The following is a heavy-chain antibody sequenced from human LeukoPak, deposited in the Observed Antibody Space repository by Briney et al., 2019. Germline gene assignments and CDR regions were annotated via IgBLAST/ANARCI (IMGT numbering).Heavy chain of an antibody. CDR3: ARDKLVGATILDY. V-gene: IGHV3-7*01. D-gene: IGHD1-26*01. CDR1: GFTFSTYW. J-gene: IGHJ4*02. CDR2: INQHGGEL. Sequence: QPGGSLRLSCAASGFTFSTYWMSWVRQAPGKGLAWVANINQHGGELYYVDSVKGRFTISRDNAKNSLSLQMNSLRAEDTAVYYCARDKLVGATILDYWGQGTLVTVSS.